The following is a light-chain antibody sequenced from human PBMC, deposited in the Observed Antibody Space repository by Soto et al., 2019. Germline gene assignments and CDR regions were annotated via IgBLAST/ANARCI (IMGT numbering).Light chain of an antibody. CDR2: DAS. V-gene: IGKV1-5*01. CDR1: QSFSSW. J-gene: IGKJ1*01. Sequence: DIQMNQSPSTLSAPVGDRVTITCRASQSFSSWLAWYQQKPGKAPKLVIYDASSLQSGVPSRFSGSGSGTEFTLTISSLQPDDFAVYYCQQYGSSATFGQGTKLDIK. CDR3: QQYGSSAT.